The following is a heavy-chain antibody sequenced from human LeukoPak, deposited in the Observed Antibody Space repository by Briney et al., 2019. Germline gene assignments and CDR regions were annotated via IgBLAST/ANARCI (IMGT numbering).Heavy chain of an antibody. V-gene: IGHV4-4*07. CDR3: ARDLVYLIDEDYG. Sequence: SETLSLTCSVSGGSFNSYYWSWIRQPAGKGLEWIGRIHTSGSTDHTPSLQSRVTISIDTSKRQFYLNLSSVTAADTAVYYCARDLVYLIDEDYGWGQGTLVTVSS. CDR1: GGSFNSYY. J-gene: IGHJ4*02. CDR2: IHTSGST. D-gene: IGHD4-17*01.